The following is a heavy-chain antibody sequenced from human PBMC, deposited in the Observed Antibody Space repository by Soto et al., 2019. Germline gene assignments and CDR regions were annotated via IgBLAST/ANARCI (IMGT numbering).Heavy chain of an antibody. J-gene: IGHJ5*02. V-gene: IGHV4-61*01. CDR1: GDPLSSGSYY. D-gene: IGHD3-9*01. CDR3: ARAASQYFDLLSAFHP. CDR2: IYYTGTT. Sequence: SETLSLTCTVSGDPLSSGSYYWSWIRQSPGKRLEWIAYIYYTGTTKYNPSLKSRVTISVDTSKNQFSLRLTSVTAADTAVYYCARAASQYFDLLSAFHPWGQGTLVTFSS.